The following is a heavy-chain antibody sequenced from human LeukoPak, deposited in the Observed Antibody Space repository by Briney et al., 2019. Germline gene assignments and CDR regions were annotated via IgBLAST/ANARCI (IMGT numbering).Heavy chain of an antibody. D-gene: IGHD1-26*01. CDR1: GDSVSSNSAA. V-gene: IGHV6-1*01. J-gene: IGHJ6*03. Sequence: SQTLSLTCAISGDSVSSNSAAWNWIRQSPSRGLEWLGRTYYRSKWYNDYAVSVKSRITINPDTSKNQFSLQLNSVTPEDTAVYYCARGPLPLFLSYYYYMDVWGKGTTVTVSS. CDR3: ARGPLPLFLSYYYYMDV. CDR2: TYYRSKWYN.